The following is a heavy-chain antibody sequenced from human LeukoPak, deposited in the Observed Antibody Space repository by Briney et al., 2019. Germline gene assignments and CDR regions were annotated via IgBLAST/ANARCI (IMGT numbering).Heavy chain of an antibody. CDR1: GYTFTSYY. D-gene: IGHD3-10*01. V-gene: IGHV1-46*01. CDR2: INPSGGST. J-gene: IGHJ4*02. CDR3: ARDFQKGWFRVLRNLGY. Sequence: VASVKLSCKASGYTFTSYYMHWVRQAPGQGLEWVGRINPSGGSTSYAQKFQGRVTMTRHTSTSTLYMELSSLRSEDTAVYSCARDFQKGWFRVLRNLGYWGQGTLVTVSS.